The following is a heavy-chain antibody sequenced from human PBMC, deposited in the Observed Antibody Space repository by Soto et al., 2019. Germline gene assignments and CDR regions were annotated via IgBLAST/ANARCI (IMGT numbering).Heavy chain of an antibody. J-gene: IGHJ6*02. CDR3: AKDTRWEPLGMDV. V-gene: IGHV3-23*01. CDR2: ISGSGGST. Sequence: EVQLLESGGGLVLPGGSLRLSCAASGFTFSSYAMSWVRQAPGKGLEWVSAISGSGGSTYYADSVKGRFTISRDNSKNTLYLQMNSLRAEDTAVYYCAKDTRWEPLGMDVWGQGTTVTVSS. CDR1: GFTFSSYA. D-gene: IGHD1-26*01.